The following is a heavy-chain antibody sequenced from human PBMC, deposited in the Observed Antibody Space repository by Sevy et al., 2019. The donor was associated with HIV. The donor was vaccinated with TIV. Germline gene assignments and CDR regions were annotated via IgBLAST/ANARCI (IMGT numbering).Heavy chain of an antibody. D-gene: IGHD6-19*01. J-gene: IGHJ4*02. Sequence: GGSLRLSCEASGFTFDDYVMHWVRQGPRKALEWISLISWSGDNTYYADSVKGLFTISRENTKNSLYLQMHSLTSDDTALYYCVKDGGVAGSGYYFDSWGQGTLVTVSS. CDR1: GFTFDDYV. V-gene: IGHV3-43*01. CDR2: ISWSGDNT. CDR3: VKDGGVAGSGYYFDS.